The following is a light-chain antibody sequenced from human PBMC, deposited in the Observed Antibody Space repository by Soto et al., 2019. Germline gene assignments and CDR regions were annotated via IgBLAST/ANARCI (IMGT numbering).Light chain of an antibody. CDR2: EVS. CDR1: NVDVGGYNY. Sequence: HSVLTQPSSVSGSPGQSITISCTGTNVDVGGYNYVSWYQHHPGKAPKLLIFEVSNRPSGVSNRFSGSKSGNTASLTISGLQSEDEADYYCASYTIKTTYVFGSGTKVTVL. J-gene: IGLJ1*01. CDR3: ASYTIKTTYV. V-gene: IGLV2-14*01.